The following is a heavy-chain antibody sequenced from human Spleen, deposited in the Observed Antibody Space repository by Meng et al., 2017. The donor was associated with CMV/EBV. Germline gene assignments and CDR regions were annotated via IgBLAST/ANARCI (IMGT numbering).Heavy chain of an antibody. J-gene: IGHJ4*02. V-gene: IGHV4-39*07. Sequence: TCTVSGGSISTSSYYWGWIRQPPGKGLEWIGSVYYSGSTYYKPSFKSRVTISIDRSKNQFSLRLSSVTAADTAVYYCVRETAAQCDYWGQGALVTVSS. CDR1: GGSISTSSYY. CDR2: VYYSGST. CDR3: VRETAAQCDY. D-gene: IGHD6-13*01.